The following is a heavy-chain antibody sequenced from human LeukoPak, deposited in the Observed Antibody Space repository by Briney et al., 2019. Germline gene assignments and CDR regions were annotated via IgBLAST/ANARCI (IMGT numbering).Heavy chain of an antibody. D-gene: IGHD5-12*01. CDR3: ARESYSGYVRWFDP. CDR1: GYTFTGYY. J-gene: IGHJ5*02. Sequence: ASVKVSCKASGYTFTGYYMHWVRQAPGQGLEWMGWINPNSGGTNYAQKFQGRVTMTRDTSISTAYMELTRLTSDDTAVYYCARESYSGYVRWFDPWGQGTLVTVSS. CDR2: INPNSGGT. V-gene: IGHV1-2*02.